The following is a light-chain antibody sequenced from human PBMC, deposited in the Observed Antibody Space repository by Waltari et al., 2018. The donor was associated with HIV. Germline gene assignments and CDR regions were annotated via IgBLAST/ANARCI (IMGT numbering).Light chain of an antibody. CDR3: QQYYSTPRT. CDR2: WAS. CDR1: QSVLYSSNNKNY. V-gene: IGKV4-1*01. Sequence: DIVMTQSSDSLAVSLGERATINCKSRQSVLYSSNNKNYLAWYQQKPGQPPKLLIYWASTRESGVPDRFSGRGSGTDFTLTISSLQAEDVAVYYCQQYYSTPRTFGKGTKVEIK. J-gene: IGKJ1*01.